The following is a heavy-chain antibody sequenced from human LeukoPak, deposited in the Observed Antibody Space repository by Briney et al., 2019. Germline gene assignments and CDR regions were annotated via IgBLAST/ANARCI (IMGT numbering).Heavy chain of an antibody. Sequence: GGSLRLSCTASGFTFRNYWMTWVRQAPGKGLEWVANIKHDGTEIDYVDSVRGRFTISRDNAKNSLYLQIHILRPEDTATYYCAREISSWYRTEGRFDPWGQGNLVTVSS. CDR2: IKHDGTEI. J-gene: IGHJ5*02. CDR3: AREISSWYRTEGRFDP. CDR1: GFTFRNYW. V-gene: IGHV3-7*01. D-gene: IGHD6-13*01.